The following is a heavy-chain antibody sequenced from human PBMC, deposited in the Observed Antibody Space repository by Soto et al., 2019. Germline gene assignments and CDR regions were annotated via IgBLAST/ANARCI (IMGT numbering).Heavy chain of an antibody. CDR2: IYHSGST. CDR3: ARARDRTVTTFYFDY. J-gene: IGHJ4*02. D-gene: IGHD4-17*01. CDR1: GGSISSGGYS. V-gene: IGHV4-30-2*01. Sequence: QLQLQESGSGLVKPSQTLSLTCAVSGGSISSGGYSWSWIRQPPGKGLEWIGYIYHSGSTYYNPSLKRRVNISVDRSKNQFSMKLSSVTAADTAVYYCARARDRTVTTFYFDYWGQGTLVTVSS.